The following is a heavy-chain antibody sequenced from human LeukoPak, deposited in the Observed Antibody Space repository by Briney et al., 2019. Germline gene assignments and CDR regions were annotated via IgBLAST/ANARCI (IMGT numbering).Heavy chain of an antibody. D-gene: IGHD6-6*01. CDR2: ISAYNGNT. V-gene: IGHV1-18*01. CDR1: GYTFTNYG. J-gene: IGHJ4*02. Sequence: ASVKVSCKASGYTFTNYGISWVRQAPGQGLEWMGWISAYNGNTNYAQKLQGRVTMTTDTSTSTAYMELRSLRSDDTAVYYCARDQWAARGWSDFDYWGQGTLVTVSS. CDR3: ARDQWAARGWSDFDY.